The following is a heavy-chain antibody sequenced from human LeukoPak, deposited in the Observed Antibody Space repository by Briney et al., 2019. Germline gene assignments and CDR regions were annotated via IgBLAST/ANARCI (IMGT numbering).Heavy chain of an antibody. J-gene: IGHJ2*01. Sequence: PSATLSLTCTASGGSISSYYWSWIRQPPGKGLEWIGYVSYSGTTKYNPSLKSRVTMSVDMSKNRLSLRLTSVTAADTAVYYCARSGYSYDSAVYWNFDLWGRGTLVTVSS. V-gene: IGHV4-59*01. CDR1: GGSISSYY. D-gene: IGHD5-18*01. CDR3: ARSGYSYDSAVYWNFDL. CDR2: VSYSGTT.